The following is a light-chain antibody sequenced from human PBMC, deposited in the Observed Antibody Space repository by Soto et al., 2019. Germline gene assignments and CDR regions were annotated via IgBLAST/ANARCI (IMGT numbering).Light chain of an antibody. CDR1: QSISSW. V-gene: IGKV1-5*03. J-gene: IGKJ2*01. Sequence: DIQMTQSPSTLSASVGERVTITCRASQSISSWLAWYQQKPGKAPKLLIYEASSLESGVPSRFSGSGSGTEVTLTISSLQPDDFATYYCQQYNSYSYTFGQGTKLEIK. CDR3: QQYNSYSYT. CDR2: EAS.